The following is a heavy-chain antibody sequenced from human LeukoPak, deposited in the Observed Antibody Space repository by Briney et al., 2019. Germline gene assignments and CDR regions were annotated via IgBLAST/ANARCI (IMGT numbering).Heavy chain of an antibody. V-gene: IGHV1-18*01. CDR1: GHTFNSYD. D-gene: IGHD3-3*01. CDR3: ARFWSGYLPDY. CDR2: IAAHNGNT. J-gene: IGHJ4*02. Sequence: ASVTVSCKADGHTFNSYDISWVRQAPGQGLEWMGWIAAHNGNTMYAVKFRDRVTMTTDTSTSTAYMELRSLTSDDTAVYYCARFWSGYLPDYWGQGTLVTVSS.